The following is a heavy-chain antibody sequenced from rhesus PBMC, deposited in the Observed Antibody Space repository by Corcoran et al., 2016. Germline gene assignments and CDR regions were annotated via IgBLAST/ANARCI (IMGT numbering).Heavy chain of an antibody. D-gene: IGHD4-29*01. Sequence: QVQLQESGPGLVKPAETLSLTCAVSGGSFRSYCWGWIRQPPGKGLEWIGSIYGNLRSTEYNPSLKRRATMSRATSKNQISLKLSSVTAADTAVYYCARDPSDYGIRFDVWGPGVLVTVSS. J-gene: IGHJ5-1*01. CDR3: ARDPSDYGIRFDV. CDR2: IYGNLRST. CDR1: GGSFRSYC. V-gene: IGHV4-160*01.